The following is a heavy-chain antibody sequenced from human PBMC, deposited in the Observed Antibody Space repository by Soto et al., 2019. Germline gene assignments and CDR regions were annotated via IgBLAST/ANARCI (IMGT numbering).Heavy chain of an antibody. CDR3: ARPVTIFGVEKAWFDP. J-gene: IGHJ5*02. CDR1: GGTFSSYA. CDR2: IIPIFGTA. D-gene: IGHD3-3*01. Sequence: SVRVSCKASGGTFSSYAISWVRQAPGQGLEWMGGIIPIFGTANYAQKFQGRVTITADESTSTAYMELSSLRSEDTAVYYCARPVTIFGVEKAWFDPWGQGTLVTVSS. V-gene: IGHV1-69*13.